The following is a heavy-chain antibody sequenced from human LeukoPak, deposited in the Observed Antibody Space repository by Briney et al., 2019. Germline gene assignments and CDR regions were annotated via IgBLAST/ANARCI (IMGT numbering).Heavy chain of an antibody. J-gene: IGHJ4*02. V-gene: IGHV3-30*19. CDR3: ASYSSGWQNDY. CDR2: ISYDGSNK. CDR1: GFTFSSYG. Sequence: PGGSLRLSCAASGFTFSSYGMHWVRQAPGKGLEWVAVISYDGSNKYYADSVKGRFTISRDNSKNTLYLQMNSLRAEDTAVYYCASYSSGWQNDYWGQGTLVTVSS. D-gene: IGHD6-19*01.